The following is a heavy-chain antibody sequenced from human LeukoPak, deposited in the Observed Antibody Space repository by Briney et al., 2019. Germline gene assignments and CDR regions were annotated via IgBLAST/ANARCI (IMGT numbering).Heavy chain of an antibody. Sequence: GASVKVSCKASGGTFNSYAISWVRQAPGQGLEWMGGIIPIFGTANYAQKFQGRVTITADESTSTAYMELSSLRSEDTAVYYCAMTYYYGSGSSFDYWGQGTLVTVSS. CDR1: GGTFNSYA. CDR3: AMTYYYGSGSSFDY. J-gene: IGHJ4*02. V-gene: IGHV1-69*13. CDR2: IIPIFGTA. D-gene: IGHD3-10*01.